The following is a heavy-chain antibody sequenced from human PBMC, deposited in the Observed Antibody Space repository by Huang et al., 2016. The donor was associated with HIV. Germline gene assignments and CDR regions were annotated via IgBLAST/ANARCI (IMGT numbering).Heavy chain of an antibody. Sequence: EVQLVESGGGLVQPGGSLRLSCAASGFSFSSYWMHWVRQAPGKGLVWVSLSNSDGSSTSYADSVKGRCTISKDNAKNTLYLQMNSLRAEDTAVYYCARDPRIQSWLNFFDYWGQGTLVSVSS. V-gene: IGHV3-74*01. CDR3: ARDPRIQSWLNFFDY. J-gene: IGHJ4*02. D-gene: IGHD3-22*01. CDR2: SNSDGSST. CDR1: GFSFSSYW.